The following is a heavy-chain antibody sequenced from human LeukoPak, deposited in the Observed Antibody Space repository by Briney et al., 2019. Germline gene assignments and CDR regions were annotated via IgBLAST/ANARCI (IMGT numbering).Heavy chain of an antibody. V-gene: IGHV4-59*01. J-gene: IGHJ3*02. CDR2: IYYSGST. Sequence: SETLSLTCTVSGGSISSYYWSWIRQPPGKGLEWIGYIYYSGSTNYNLSLKSRVAISVDTSKNQFSLKLSSVTAADTAVYYCARGRTYYYDSSGYYGASAFDIWGQGTMVTVSS. CDR1: GGSISSYY. CDR3: ARGRTYYYDSSGYYGASAFDI. D-gene: IGHD3-22*01.